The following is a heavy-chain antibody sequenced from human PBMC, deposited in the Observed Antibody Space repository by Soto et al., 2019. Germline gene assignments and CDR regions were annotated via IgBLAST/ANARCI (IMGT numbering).Heavy chain of an antibody. Sequence: EVQLVESGGGLVQPGGSLRLSCAASGFTFSSYAMHWVHQAPGKGLEYVSAISSNGGSTYYANSVKGRFTISRDNYKNTLYLQMGSLRAEDMAVYYCARQSYSSYYFDYWGQGTLVTVSS. CDR1: GFTFSSYA. J-gene: IGHJ4*02. D-gene: IGHD6-13*01. CDR3: ARQSYSSYYFDY. V-gene: IGHV3-64*01. CDR2: ISSNGGST.